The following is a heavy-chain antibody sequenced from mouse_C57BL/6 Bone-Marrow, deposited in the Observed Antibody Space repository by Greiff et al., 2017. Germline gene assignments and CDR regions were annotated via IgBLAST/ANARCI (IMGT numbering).Heavy chain of an antibody. CDR1: GYAFTNYL. V-gene: IGHV1-54*01. D-gene: IGHD1-1*01. Sequence: QVQLQQSGAELVRPGTSVKMSCKASGYAFTNYLIEWVKQRPGQGLEWIGVINPGSGGTNYNEKFKGKATLTADKSSSTAYMKLSSLTSEDSAVYFCEREEENYYGRSRVFAYRGQGTLVTVTA. J-gene: IGHJ3*01. CDR3: EREEENYYGRSRVFAY. CDR2: INPGSGGT.